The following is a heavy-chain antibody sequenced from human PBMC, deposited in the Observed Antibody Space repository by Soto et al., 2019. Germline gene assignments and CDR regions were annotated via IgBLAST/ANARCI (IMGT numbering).Heavy chain of an antibody. V-gene: IGHV3-72*01. D-gene: IGHD1-26*01. CDR2: SRNRVNSHTT. CDR3: TRGLLGGAPSYTFHGMDV. CDR1: GFTFSDHY. J-gene: IGHJ6*01. Sequence: EVQLVESGGGLVQPGGSLRLSCAASGFTFSDHYMDWVRQAPGKGLEWVARSRNRVNSHTTEYAASVKGRFTISRDESKSSLYRQMNSLKIEDTAVYYCTRGLLGGAPSYTFHGMDVWGQGTTVTVSS.